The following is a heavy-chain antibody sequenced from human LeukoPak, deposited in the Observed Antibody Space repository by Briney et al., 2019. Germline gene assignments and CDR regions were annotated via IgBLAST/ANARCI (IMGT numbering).Heavy chain of an antibody. J-gene: IGHJ4*02. D-gene: IGHD3-22*01. V-gene: IGHV3-23*01. CDR2: ISGSGGST. CDR1: GFMFSSYA. CDR3: AKDRYYYDSSGYFYYFDY. Sequence: PGGSLRLSCAASGFMFSSYAMSWVRQAPGKRLEWVSGISGSGGSTNYADSVKGRFTISRDSPKNTLYVQMNSLRVEDTAVYYCAKDRYYYDSSGYFYYFDYWGQGTLVTVSS.